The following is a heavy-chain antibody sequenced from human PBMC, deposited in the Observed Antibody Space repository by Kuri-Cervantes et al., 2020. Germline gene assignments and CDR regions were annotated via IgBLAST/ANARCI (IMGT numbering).Heavy chain of an antibody. J-gene: IGHJ3*01. CDR1: GFSLSNARMG. CDR2: IYWDDDK. Sequence: SGPTLVKPTETLTLTCTVSGFSLSNARMGVSWIRQPPGKALEWLALIYWDDDKRYSPSLKSRLTITKDTSKNQVVLIMTNMDPVDTATYYCARDIVAAPVYGAFDFWGQGTMVTFSS. V-gene: IGHV2-5*02. D-gene: IGHD6-13*01. CDR3: ARDIVAAPVYGAFDF.